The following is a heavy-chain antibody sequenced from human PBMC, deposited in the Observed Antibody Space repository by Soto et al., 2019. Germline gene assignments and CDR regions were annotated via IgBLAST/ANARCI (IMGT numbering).Heavy chain of an antibody. V-gene: IGHV4-34*01. Sequence: SETLSLTCGVYRGSFSGFYWSWVRQTPGGGLEWIGEIDHSGTTNYNPSFQNRVTISVDKSTNNFSLKMTSVTAADAAVYYCARGRGYVYGSNFYGLDVWGQGTTVTVSS. CDR3: ARGRGYVYGSNFYGLDV. D-gene: IGHD6-25*01. CDR1: RGSFSGFY. J-gene: IGHJ6*02. CDR2: IDHSGTT.